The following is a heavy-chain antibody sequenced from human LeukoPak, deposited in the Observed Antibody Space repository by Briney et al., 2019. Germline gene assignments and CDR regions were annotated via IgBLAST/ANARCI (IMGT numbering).Heavy chain of an antibody. V-gene: IGHV1-46*01. CDR3: TREPPSTGYYDY. CDR2: INPSGDGT. D-gene: IGHD1-1*01. J-gene: IGHJ4*02. CDR1: GYSLTSYF. Sequence: ASVKVSCKASGYSLTSYFMHWVRQAPGQGLEWMGVINPSGDGTGYTQKFQGRVTMTRDMSTSTGFMELTSLRSEDTAVYFCTREPPSTGYYDYWGQGTLVTVSS.